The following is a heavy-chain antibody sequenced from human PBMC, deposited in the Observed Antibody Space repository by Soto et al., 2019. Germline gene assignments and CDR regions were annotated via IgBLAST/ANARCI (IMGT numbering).Heavy chain of an antibody. Sequence: QVQLVQSGAEVKKPGSSVKVSCKASGGTFSSYAISWVRQAPGQGLEWMGGIIPIFGTANYAQKFQGRVTITADESTSTAYMERSSLRSEDTAVYYCAGEGVVVAATPYYYYGMDVWGQGTTVTVSS. D-gene: IGHD2-15*01. CDR3: AGEGVVVAATPYYYYGMDV. CDR2: IIPIFGTA. V-gene: IGHV1-69*12. CDR1: GGTFSSYA. J-gene: IGHJ6*02.